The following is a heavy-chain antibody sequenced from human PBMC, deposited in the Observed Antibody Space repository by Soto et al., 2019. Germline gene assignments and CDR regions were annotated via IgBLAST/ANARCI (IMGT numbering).Heavy chain of an antibody. CDR2: ISTTSTYT. D-gene: IGHD2-2*01. Sequence: EFQLVGSGGGLVEPGESLRLSCAASGFTFSRYYMNWVRQAPGKGLECVSSISTTSTYTHYADSLKGRFTISRDNAKKLLSLQMDRLRAEDTAVYYCARDDGLSSTNVKAFDIWGQGTKVTVSS. CDR3: ARDDGLSSTNVKAFDI. V-gene: IGHV3-21*01. CDR1: GFTFSRYY. J-gene: IGHJ3*02.